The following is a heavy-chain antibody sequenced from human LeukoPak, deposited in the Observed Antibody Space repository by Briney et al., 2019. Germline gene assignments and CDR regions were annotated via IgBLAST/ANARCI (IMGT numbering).Heavy chain of an antibody. CDR3: ARVTGYMIEDYFDY. CDR2: IYYSGST. D-gene: IGHD3-22*01. Sequence: SETLSLTCTVSGGSISSSSYYWGWIRQPPGKGLEWIGTIYYSGSTYYNPSLKSRVTISVDTSKNRFSLKLSSVTAADTAVYYCARVTGYMIEDYFDYWGQGTLVTVSS. J-gene: IGHJ4*02. CDR1: GGSISSSSYY. V-gene: IGHV4-39*01.